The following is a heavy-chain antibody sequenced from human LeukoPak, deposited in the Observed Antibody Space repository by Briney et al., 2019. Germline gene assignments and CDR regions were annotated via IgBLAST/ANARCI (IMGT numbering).Heavy chain of an antibody. CDR3: ARDGAFF. CDR1: GFTFSNFW. J-gene: IGHJ1*01. CDR2: INSDGSFT. V-gene: IGHV3-74*01. D-gene: IGHD1-26*01. Sequence: PGGSLRLSCAASGFTFSNFWVHWVHQAPGKGLLWVARINSDGSFTDYADSVKGRFTISRDNAKNTLYLQMNSLRAEDTAVYYCARDGAFFWGQGTLVTVSS.